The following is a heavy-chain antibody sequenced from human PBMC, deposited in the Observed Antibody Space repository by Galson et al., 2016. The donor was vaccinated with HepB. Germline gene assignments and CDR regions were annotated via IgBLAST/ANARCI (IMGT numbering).Heavy chain of an antibody. J-gene: IGHJ4*02. V-gene: IGHV1-2*02. Sequence: SVKVSCKASGYFFTDTHIHWVRQAPGQGLEWMGWINPDNGGTNFAQKFQARVTMTRDTSISTAYVELSGLTSDDSAIYYCARAAPTTTTRVDFWGRGTLVTVSS. CDR3: ARAAPTTTTRVDF. CDR2: INPDNGGT. D-gene: IGHD1-1*01. CDR1: GYFFTDTH.